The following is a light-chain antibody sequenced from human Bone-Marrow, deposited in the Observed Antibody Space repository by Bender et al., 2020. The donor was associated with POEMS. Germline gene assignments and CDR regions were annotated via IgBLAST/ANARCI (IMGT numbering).Light chain of an antibody. CDR3: QAGDSSTAVV. J-gene: IGLJ2*01. CDR1: TLGVKY. Sequence: SYDLTQPPSVSVSPGQTASITCSGDTLGVKYACWYQQKPGQSPGMVIYQGTKRPSGIPERFSGSNSGNTATLTISGTQAMDEADYYCQAGDSSTAVVFGGGTKLTVL. CDR2: QGT. V-gene: IGLV3-1*01.